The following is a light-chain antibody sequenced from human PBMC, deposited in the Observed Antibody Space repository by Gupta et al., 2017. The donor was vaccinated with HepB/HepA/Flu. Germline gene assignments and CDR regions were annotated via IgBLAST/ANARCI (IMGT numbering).Light chain of an antibody. Sequence: DIHMTQSASSLSASVGDRVTITCRASQSISNYLNWYLEKPGKAPKVLIYAASSLQSGVPSRFSGSGSGTDFTLTISSLQAEDFGTYFCQQSYSTPFTFGPGTKVEIK. CDR1: QSISNY. CDR3: QQSYSTPFT. CDR2: AAS. J-gene: IGKJ3*01. V-gene: IGKV1-39*01.